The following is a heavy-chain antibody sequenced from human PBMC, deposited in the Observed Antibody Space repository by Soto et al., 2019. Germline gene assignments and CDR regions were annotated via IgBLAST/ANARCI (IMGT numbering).Heavy chain of an antibody. D-gene: IGHD5-18*01. V-gene: IGHV3-30-3*01. CDR2: ISYDGSNK. Sequence: GGSLRLSCAASGFTFSSYAMHWVRQAPGKGLEWVAVISYDGSNKYYADSVKGRFTISRDNSKNTLYLQMNSLRAEDTAVYYCARSLTVSRIQLWFPPGYWGQGTLVTVSS. J-gene: IGHJ4*02. CDR1: GFTFSSYA. CDR3: ARSLTVSRIQLWFPPGY.